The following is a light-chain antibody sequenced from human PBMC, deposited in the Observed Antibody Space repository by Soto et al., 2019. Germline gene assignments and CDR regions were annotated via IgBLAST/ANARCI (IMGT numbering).Light chain of an antibody. CDR3: QQVYVYPST. CDR1: QGISSY. J-gene: IGKJ4*01. Sequence: DIQMTQSTSTLSASVEDRVTITCRASQGISSYLGWYQQKPGKAPNLLIYAASTLQSGVPSRFSGGGSGTDSTLTISSLQPEDFATYYCQQVYVYPSTFGGGTKVDIK. V-gene: IGKV1-9*01. CDR2: AAS.